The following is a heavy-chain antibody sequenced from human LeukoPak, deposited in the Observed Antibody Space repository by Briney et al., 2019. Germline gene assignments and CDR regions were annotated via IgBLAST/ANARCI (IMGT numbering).Heavy chain of an antibody. CDR2: ISLSGTYI. CDR1: GFTFSHYS. J-gene: IGHJ6*03. V-gene: IGHV3-21*01. Sequence: GGSLRLSCAASGFTFSHYSMNWVRQAPGKGLEWVSSISLSGTYIYYADSVKGRFTISRDNSKNTLYLQMNSLRAEDTAVHYCAKGRGWEASYYYYYMDVWGKGTTVTISS. D-gene: IGHD1-26*01. CDR3: AKGRGWEASYYYYYMDV.